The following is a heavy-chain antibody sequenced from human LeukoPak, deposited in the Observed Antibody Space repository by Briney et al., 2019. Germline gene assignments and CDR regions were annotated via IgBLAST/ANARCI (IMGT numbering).Heavy chain of an antibody. V-gene: IGHV3-11*01. D-gene: IGHD6-13*01. J-gene: IGHJ6*02. Sequence: PGGSLRLSCAASGFTFSDYYMSWIRQAPGKGPEWVSYISSSGSTIYYADSVKGRFTISRDNAKNSLYLQMNSLRAEDTAVYYCATGGYSSSWSLGMDVWGQGTTVTASS. CDR1: GFTFSDYY. CDR2: ISSSGSTI. CDR3: ATGGYSSSWSLGMDV.